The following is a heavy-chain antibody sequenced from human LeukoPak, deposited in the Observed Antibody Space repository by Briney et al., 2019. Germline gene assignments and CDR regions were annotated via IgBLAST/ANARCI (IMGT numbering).Heavy chain of an antibody. Sequence: PGGSLRLSCTASGFTFSSYSMSWVRQAPGKGLEWISSISTISSYINYAHYVQGRFTITRDNAKNTAYLQMNSLRSEDTAVYYCARDGALTGYSINWGQGTLVTVSS. CDR2: ISTISSYI. J-gene: IGHJ4*02. CDR1: GFTFSSYS. CDR3: ARDGALTGYSIN. V-gene: IGHV3-21*01. D-gene: IGHD3-9*01.